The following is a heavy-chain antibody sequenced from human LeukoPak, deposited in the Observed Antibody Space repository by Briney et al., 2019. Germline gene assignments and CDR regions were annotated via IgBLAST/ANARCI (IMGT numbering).Heavy chain of an antibody. D-gene: IGHD3-9*01. CDR2: VHSSGST. CDR3: ARLAPGNYDILTGDPKVVFDY. V-gene: IGHV4-59*01. CDR1: GGSISSFF. Sequence: SETLCLTCTVSGGSISSFFWSWIRQPPSKELESIGYVHSSGSTKYNPSLRSRLIISVDMSKIQFSLKLRSVSVADTAVYYCARLAPGNYDILTGDPKVVFDYLGQGALVTVSS. J-gene: IGHJ4*02.